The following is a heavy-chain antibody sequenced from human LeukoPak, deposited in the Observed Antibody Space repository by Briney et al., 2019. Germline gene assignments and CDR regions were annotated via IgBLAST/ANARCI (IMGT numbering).Heavy chain of an antibody. V-gene: IGHV4-34*01. CDR1: GGSFSGYY. D-gene: IGHD2-2*02. CDR3: ARGRYGLYNYYYYGMDV. Sequence: PSETLSLTCAVHGGSFSGYYWSWIRQPPGKGLEWIGEINHSGSTNYNPSLKSRVTISVDTSKNQFSLKLSSVTAADTAVYYCARGRYGLYNYYYYGMDVWGQGTTVTVSS. CDR2: INHSGST. J-gene: IGHJ6*02.